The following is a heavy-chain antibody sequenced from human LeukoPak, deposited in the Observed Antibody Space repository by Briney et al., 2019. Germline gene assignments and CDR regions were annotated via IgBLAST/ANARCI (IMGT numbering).Heavy chain of an antibody. V-gene: IGHV3-7*01. CDR3: TTDRGYSTLDD. CDR2: INQDGSKK. CDR1: GFTFSSYW. D-gene: IGHD3-10*01. Sequence: GGSLRLSCADSGFTFSSYWMTWVRQAPGKGLEWVANINQDGSKKDHVDSVKGRFTISRDNAKKTLCLQMDSLRTDDTAVYYCTTDRGYSTLDDWGQGTLVTVSS. J-gene: IGHJ4*02.